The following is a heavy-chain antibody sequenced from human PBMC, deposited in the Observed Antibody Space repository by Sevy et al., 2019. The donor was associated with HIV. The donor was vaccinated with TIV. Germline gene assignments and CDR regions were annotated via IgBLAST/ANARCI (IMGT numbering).Heavy chain of an antibody. CDR2: INEDGSTK. D-gene: IGHD1-26*01. CDR1: GFNIRAHW. CDR3: VRALLKADSL. J-gene: IGHJ4*02. Sequence: GGSLRLSCAASGFNIRAHWMLWVRQAPGKGLEWVANINEDGSTKYYLDSVKGRFTISRDNAENSAFLQMNSLRVEDTAVYYCVRALLKADSLWGQGTLVIASS. V-gene: IGHV3-7*01.